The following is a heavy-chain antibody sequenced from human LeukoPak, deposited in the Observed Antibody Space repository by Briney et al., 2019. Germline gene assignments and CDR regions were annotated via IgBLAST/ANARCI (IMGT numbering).Heavy chain of an antibody. D-gene: IGHD2-2*01. Sequence: SETLSLTCTVSGGSISSSSYYWRWIRQPPGKGLEWNGSIYYSGSTYYNPSLKSRVTISVDTSKNQFSLKLSSVTAADTAVYYCARQLGYCSSTSCYADKVDYWGQGTLVTVSS. CDR1: GGSISSSSYY. V-gene: IGHV4-39*01. CDR2: IYYSGST. CDR3: ARQLGYCSSTSCYADKVDY. J-gene: IGHJ4*02.